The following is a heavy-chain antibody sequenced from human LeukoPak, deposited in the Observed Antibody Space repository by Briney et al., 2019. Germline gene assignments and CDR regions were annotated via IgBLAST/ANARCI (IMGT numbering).Heavy chain of an antibody. CDR3: AREIFWSGYYSNLHFDY. D-gene: IGHD3-3*01. CDR1: GFTFSSYA. CDR2: ISSNGGST. Sequence: GGSLRLSCAASGFTFSSYAMHWVRQVPGKGLEYVSAISSNGGSTYYANSVKGRFTISRDNAKNSLYLQMNSLRAEDTAVYYCAREIFWSGYYSNLHFDYWGQGTLVTAPS. J-gene: IGHJ4*02. V-gene: IGHV3-64*01.